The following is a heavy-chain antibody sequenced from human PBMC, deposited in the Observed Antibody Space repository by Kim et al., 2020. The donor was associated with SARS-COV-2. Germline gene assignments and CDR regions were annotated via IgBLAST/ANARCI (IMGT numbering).Heavy chain of an antibody. D-gene: IGHD3-10*01. J-gene: IGHJ6*02. Sequence: SVKVSCKASGGTFSSYAISWVRQAPGQGLEWMGGIIPIFGTANYAQKFQGRVTITADESTSTAYMELSSLRSEDTAVYYCARERERITMVRGVIVHYGMDVWGQGTTVTVSS. CDR1: GGTFSSYA. CDR2: IIPIFGTA. CDR3: ARERERITMVRGVIVHYGMDV. V-gene: IGHV1-69*13.